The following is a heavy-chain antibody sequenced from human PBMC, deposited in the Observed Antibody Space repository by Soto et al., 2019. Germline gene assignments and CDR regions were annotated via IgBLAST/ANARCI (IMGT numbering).Heavy chain of an antibody. CDR3: AGGVVPDYYYFDY. J-gene: IGHJ4*02. Sequence: LSLTCTVSGGSISSYYWSWIRQPPGKGLEWIGYIYYSGSTNYNPSLKSRVTISVDTSKNQFSLKLSSVTAADTAVYYCAGGVVPDYYYFDYWGQGTLVTVSS. CDR1: GGSISSYY. CDR2: IYYSGST. D-gene: IGHD2-2*01. V-gene: IGHV4-59*01.